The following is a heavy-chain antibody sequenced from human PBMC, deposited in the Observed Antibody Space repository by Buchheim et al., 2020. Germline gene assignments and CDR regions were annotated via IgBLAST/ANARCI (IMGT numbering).Heavy chain of an antibody. CDR3: ARFPGGHYFYGIDV. V-gene: IGHV3-48*03. J-gene: IGHJ6*02. CDR1: GFTFSTYE. Sequence: EVQLVESGGGLVQPGGSLRLSCAASGFTFSTYEMNWVRQAPGRGLEWVSYISSGGSTIYCADSVKGRFNISRDNAKNSLYLQMHSLRAEDTAVYFCARFPGGHYFYGIDVWGQGTT. CDR2: ISSGGSTI.